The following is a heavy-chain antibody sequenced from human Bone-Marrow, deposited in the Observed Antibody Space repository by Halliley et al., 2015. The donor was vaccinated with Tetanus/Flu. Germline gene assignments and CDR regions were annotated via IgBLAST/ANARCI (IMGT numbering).Heavy chain of an antibody. Sequence: IIYPGASDTRYSPPFRGQVTISADKSNSTAYLQWSSLKASDTATYYCARRMGRGVITPDGFDIWGQGTMVTVSS. J-gene: IGHJ3*02. CDR2: IYPGASDT. CDR3: ARRMGRGVITPDGFDI. V-gene: IGHV5-51*01. D-gene: IGHD3-10*01.